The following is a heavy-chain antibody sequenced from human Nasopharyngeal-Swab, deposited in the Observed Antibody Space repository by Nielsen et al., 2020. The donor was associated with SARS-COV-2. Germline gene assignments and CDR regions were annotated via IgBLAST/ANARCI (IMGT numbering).Heavy chain of an antibody. V-gene: IGHV4-39*01. Sequence: GSLRLSCTVSGGSISSSSYYWGWIRQPPGKGLEWIGSIYYSGSTYYNPSLKSRVTISVDTSKNQFSLKLSSVTAADTAVYYCARLTPRVWSGFPPVGYWGQGTLVAVSS. J-gene: IGHJ4*02. CDR2: IYYSGST. CDR1: GGSISSSSYY. CDR3: ARLTPRVWSGFPPVGY. D-gene: IGHD3-3*01.